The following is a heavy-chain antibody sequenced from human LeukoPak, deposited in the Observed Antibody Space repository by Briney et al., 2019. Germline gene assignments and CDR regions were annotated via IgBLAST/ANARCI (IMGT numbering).Heavy chain of an antibody. Sequence: AAVKVSCRASGYTFTSYGISWVRQAPGQGLEWMGWISAYNGNTIYAQKLQGRVTMTTDTSTSTAYMELRSLRSDDTAVYYCARYSSSWYQGVWGQGTLVTVAS. CDR1: GYTFTSYG. D-gene: IGHD6-13*01. CDR2: ISAYNGNT. V-gene: IGHV1-18*01. CDR3: ARYSSSWYQGV. J-gene: IGHJ4*02.